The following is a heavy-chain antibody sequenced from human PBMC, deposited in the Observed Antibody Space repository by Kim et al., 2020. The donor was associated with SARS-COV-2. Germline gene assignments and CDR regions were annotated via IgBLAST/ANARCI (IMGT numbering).Heavy chain of an antibody. V-gene: IGHV3-30*02. J-gene: IGHJ4*02. Sequence: YADPVRGPITTSRDNPQKPLFLQMDSLRAEDTAVYYCAKRPAAAGSYFDYWGQGTLVTVSS. D-gene: IGHD6-13*01. CDR3: AKRPAAAGSYFDY.